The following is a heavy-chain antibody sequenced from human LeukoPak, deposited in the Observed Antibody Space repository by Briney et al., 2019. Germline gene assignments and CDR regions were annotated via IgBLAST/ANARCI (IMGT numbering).Heavy chain of an antibody. CDR1: GFTFSSYW. J-gene: IGHJ4*02. D-gene: IGHD3-9*01. Sequence: GGSLRLSCAASGFTFSSYWMSWVRQAPGKGLKWVSVIYSGGSTYYADSVKGRFIISRDNSKNTLYLQMNSLRAEDTAVYYCARDRGYDILTGYDRGFDYWGQGTLVTVSS. V-gene: IGHV3-66*01. CDR2: IYSGGST. CDR3: ARDRGYDILTGYDRGFDY.